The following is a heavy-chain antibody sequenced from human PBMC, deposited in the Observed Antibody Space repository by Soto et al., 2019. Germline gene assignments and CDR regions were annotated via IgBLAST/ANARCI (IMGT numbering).Heavy chain of an antibody. J-gene: IGHJ4*02. CDR1: GDSVSGNSAG. V-gene: IGHV6-1*01. D-gene: IGHD6-19*01. Sequence: PSQTLSLTCAISGDSVSGNSAGWNWIRQSPSRGLEWLGRTYYRSKLYNDYXVSVKSRITVTPDTSKNQFSLHLNSVTPEDTAVYYCAREFPFYXSSDSYFDYWGQGALVTVSS. CDR2: TYYRSKLYN. CDR3: AREFPFYXSSDSYFDY.